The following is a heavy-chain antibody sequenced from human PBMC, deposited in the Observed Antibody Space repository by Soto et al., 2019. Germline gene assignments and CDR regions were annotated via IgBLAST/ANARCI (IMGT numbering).Heavy chain of an antibody. Sequence: QLQLQESGPGLVKPSETLSLTCTVSGGSISSSSYYWGWIRQPPGKGLEWIGSIYYSGSTYYNPSLKSRVTISVDTSKNQFSLKLSSVTAADTAVYYCARLYDSSGYVDYWGQGTLVTVSS. CDR3: ARLYDSSGYVDY. V-gene: IGHV4-39*01. CDR1: GGSISSSSYY. D-gene: IGHD3-22*01. J-gene: IGHJ4*02. CDR2: IYYSGST.